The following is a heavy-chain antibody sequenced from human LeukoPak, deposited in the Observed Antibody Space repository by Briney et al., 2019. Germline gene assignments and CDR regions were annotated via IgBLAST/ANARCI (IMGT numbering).Heavy chain of an antibody. CDR1: GVSFSSYW. CDR2: INSDGSST. V-gene: IGHV3-74*01. D-gene: IGHD2-8*02. Sequence: GGSLRLSCAASGVSFSSYWMHWVRQAPGKGLVWVSRINSDGSSTSYADSVKGRFTISRDNSKSTLSLQMNSLRAEDTAIYYCATYRQVLLPFESWGQGTLVTVSS. CDR3: ATYRQVLLPFES. J-gene: IGHJ4*02.